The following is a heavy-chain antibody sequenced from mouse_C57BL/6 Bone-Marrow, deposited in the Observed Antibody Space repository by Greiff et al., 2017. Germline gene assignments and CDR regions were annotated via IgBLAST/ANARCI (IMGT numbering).Heavy chain of an antibody. V-gene: IGHV1-18*01. CDR1: GYTFTDYN. CDR3: ARGGGMYYDYDGDYAMDY. D-gene: IGHD2-4*01. CDR2: INPNNGGT. Sequence: EVQLQQSGPELVKPGASVKIPCKASGYTFTDYNMDWVKQSHGKSLEWIGDINPNNGGTIYNQKFKGKATLTVDKSSSTAYMELRSLTSEDTAVYYCARGGGMYYDYDGDYAMDYWGQGTSVTVSS. J-gene: IGHJ4*01.